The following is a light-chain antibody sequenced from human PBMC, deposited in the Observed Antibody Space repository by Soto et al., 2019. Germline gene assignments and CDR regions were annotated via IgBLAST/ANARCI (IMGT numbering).Light chain of an antibody. V-gene: IGLV2-14*03. Sequence: QSALNQPASVSGSPGQSITISCTGTSSDIGAYNFVSWYQQHPGKAPKLMLYDVNIRPSGVSNRFSGSKSGNTASLTIYGLQAEDEADYYCTSWTTSTTMIFGGGTKLTVL. J-gene: IGLJ2*01. CDR1: SSDIGAYNF. CDR3: TSWTTSTTMI. CDR2: DVN.